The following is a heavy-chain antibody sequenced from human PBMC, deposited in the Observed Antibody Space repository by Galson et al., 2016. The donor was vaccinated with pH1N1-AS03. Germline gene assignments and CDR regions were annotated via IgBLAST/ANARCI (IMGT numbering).Heavy chain of an antibody. CDR1: GYIFTGFY. J-gene: IGHJ6*02. CDR2: INPNNGVT. D-gene: IGHD1-26*01. Sequence: SVKVSCKASGYIFTGFYVHWVRQAPGQGLEWMGWINPNNGVTSYAQKFQAWVTMTGDTSISTAYMELYGLKSDDTAVYYCARDPRGPCSSATCATTYYFGMDVWGQGTTVIVAS. V-gene: IGHV1-2*04. CDR3: ARDPRGPCSSATCATTYYFGMDV.